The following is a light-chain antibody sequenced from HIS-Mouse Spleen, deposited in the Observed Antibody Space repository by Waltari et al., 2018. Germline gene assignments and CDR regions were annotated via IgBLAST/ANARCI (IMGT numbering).Light chain of an antibody. CDR1: KLGDKY. J-gene: IGLJ2*01. CDR3: QAWDSSTVV. Sequence: SYELTQPPSVSVSPVQTASITCSGDKLGDKYACWYQQKPGRSPVLVIYPDSKRPSGIPGRFSGSNSGNTATLTISGTQAMDEADYYCQAWDSSTVVFGGGTKLTVL. V-gene: IGLV3-1*01. CDR2: PDS.